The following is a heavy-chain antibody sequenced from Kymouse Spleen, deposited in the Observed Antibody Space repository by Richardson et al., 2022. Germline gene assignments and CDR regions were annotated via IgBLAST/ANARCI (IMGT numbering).Heavy chain of an antibody. J-gene: IGHJ6*02. CDR1: GGTFSSYA. D-gene: IGHD5-18,IGHD5-18*01. CDR2: IIPIFGTA. V-gene: IGHV1-69*05. CDR3: ARGYSYGPNYYYYYGMDV. Sequence: QVQLVQSGAEVKKPGSSVKVSCKASGGTFSSYAISWVRQAPGQGLEWMGGIIPIFGTANYAQKFQGRVTITTDESTSTAYMELSSLRSEDTAVYYCARGYSYGPNYYYYYGMDVWGQGTTVTVSS.